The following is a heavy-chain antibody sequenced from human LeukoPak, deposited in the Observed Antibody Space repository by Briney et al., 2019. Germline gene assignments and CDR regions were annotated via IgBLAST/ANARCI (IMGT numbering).Heavy chain of an antibody. CDR3: ARALYDSSGYYVWFDP. V-gene: IGHV4-30-4*01. J-gene: IGHJ5*02. Sequence: SQTLSLTCTVSGGSISSGDYYWSWIHQPPGKGLEWIGYIYYSGSTYYNPSLKSRVTISVGTSKNQFSLKLSSVTAADTAVYYCARALYDSSGYYVWFDPWGQGTLVTVSS. D-gene: IGHD3-22*01. CDR1: GGSISSGDYY. CDR2: IYYSGST.